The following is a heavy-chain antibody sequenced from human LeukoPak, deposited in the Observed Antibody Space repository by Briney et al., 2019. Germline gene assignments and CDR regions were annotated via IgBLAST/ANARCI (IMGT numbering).Heavy chain of an antibody. J-gene: IGHJ3*02. V-gene: IGHV4-59*01. D-gene: IGHD3-9*01. CDR3: ARARYVDSFYAFDI. CDR1: GGSISSYY. Sequence: SETLSLTCTVSGGSISSYYWSWIRLPPGKGLEWIGYLSKSGNTNYSPSLKSRVTIFGDTSKNQFFLKLSSVTAADTAVYYCARARYVDSFYAFDIWGQGTLVTVSS. CDR2: LSKSGNT.